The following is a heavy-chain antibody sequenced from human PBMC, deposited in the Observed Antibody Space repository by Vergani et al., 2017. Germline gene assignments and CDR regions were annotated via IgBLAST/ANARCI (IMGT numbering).Heavy chain of an antibody. CDR3: AKAPRIRGCCSGNSCYENYYFDY. J-gene: IGHJ4*01. CDR2: IRFDETHE. D-gene: IGHD2-15*01. V-gene: IGHV3-30*02. Sequence: QVHLVESGGGVVQPGGSLRLSCAASGFTFSNYGMHWVRQAPGKGLEWVAFIRFDETHEYYADSVKGRFTISRDNSMNTLYLQMNSLRAEDTAVFYCAKAPRIRGCCSGNSCYENYYFDYWGQGTLVTVSS. CDR1: GFTFSNYG.